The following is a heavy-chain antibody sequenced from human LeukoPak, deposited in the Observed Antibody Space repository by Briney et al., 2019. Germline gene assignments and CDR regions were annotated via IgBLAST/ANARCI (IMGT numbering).Heavy chain of an antibody. CDR2: IEQDGSEK. D-gene: IGHD2-2*01. CDR3: ARDSVLGPNADY. Sequence: GGSLRLSCAASGFTFSDYWMSWVRQTPGKGLEWVASIEQDGSEKYYVDSVEGRFTISRDNAKNSLYLQMNSLRADDTAVYYCARDSVLGPNADYWGQGTLVTVSS. V-gene: IGHV3-7*01. CDR1: GFTFSDYW. J-gene: IGHJ4*02.